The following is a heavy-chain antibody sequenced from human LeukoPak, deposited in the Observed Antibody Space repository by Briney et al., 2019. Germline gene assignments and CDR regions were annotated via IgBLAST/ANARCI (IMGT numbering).Heavy chain of an antibody. CDR2: ITWGRDNL. Sequence: GGSLRLSCAVSGFIFDDYAMHWVRQAPGKGLEWVSGITWGRDNLAYAASVKGRFTISRDNAKNSLYLQMNSLRAEDTAVYYCAKVGLGDYWGQGTLVTVSS. CDR1: GFIFDDYA. D-gene: IGHD7-27*01. CDR3: AKVGLGDY. V-gene: IGHV3-9*01. J-gene: IGHJ4*02.